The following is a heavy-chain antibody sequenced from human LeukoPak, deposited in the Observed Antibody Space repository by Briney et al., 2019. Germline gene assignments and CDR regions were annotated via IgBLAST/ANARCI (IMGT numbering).Heavy chain of an antibody. CDR3: AKVASYGDYVDDYYYMDV. D-gene: IGHD4-17*01. CDR1: GFTVSSNY. CDR2: ISGSGGST. Sequence: PGGSLRLSCAASGFTVSSNYMSWVRQAPGKGLEWVSAISGSGGSTYYADSVKGRFTISRDNSKNTLYLQMNSLRAEDTAVYYCAKVASYGDYVDDYYYMDVWGKGTTVTISS. J-gene: IGHJ6*03. V-gene: IGHV3-23*01.